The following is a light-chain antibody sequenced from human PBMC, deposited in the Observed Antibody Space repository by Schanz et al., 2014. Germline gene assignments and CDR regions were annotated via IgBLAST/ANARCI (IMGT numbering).Light chain of an antibody. Sequence: EIVLTQSPGTLSLSPGERATLSCRASQSVTSTSLAWYQQKPGQAPRLLISGASSRATGIPDRFSGSGSGTDFTLTISRLEPEDLAVYYCQYHGDSLRTFAQGTKLEIK. V-gene: IGKV3-20*01. CDR2: GAS. CDR1: QSVTSTS. CDR3: QYHGDSLRT. J-gene: IGKJ2*01.